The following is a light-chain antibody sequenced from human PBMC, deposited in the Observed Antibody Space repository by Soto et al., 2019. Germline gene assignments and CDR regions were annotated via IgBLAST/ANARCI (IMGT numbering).Light chain of an antibody. V-gene: IGKV3-20*01. Sequence: EIVLTQSPGTLSLSPGERATLSCRASQSVSSSYLAWYQQKPGQAPRLLIYDASRATGIPDRFSGSGSGTDFPLPIPRLEPEDFAVSSCQHYGTSALFGPGTKVDI. CDR2: DAS. CDR1: QSVSSSY. CDR3: QHYGTSAL. J-gene: IGKJ3*01.